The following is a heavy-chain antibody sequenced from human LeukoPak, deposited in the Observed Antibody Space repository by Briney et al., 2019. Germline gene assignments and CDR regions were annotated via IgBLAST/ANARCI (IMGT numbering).Heavy chain of an antibody. J-gene: IGHJ3*01. D-gene: IGHD3-22*01. Sequence: PGGSLRLSCAASGFTFSSSAMSWVRQAPGKALEWVSAISDTGGGTYYADSVKGRFTISRDNAKNSLYLQMNSLRAEDTAVYYCARADSSGYYTVWGQGTMVTVSS. V-gene: IGHV3-23*01. CDR1: GFTFSSSA. CDR3: ARADSSGYYTV. CDR2: ISDTGGGT.